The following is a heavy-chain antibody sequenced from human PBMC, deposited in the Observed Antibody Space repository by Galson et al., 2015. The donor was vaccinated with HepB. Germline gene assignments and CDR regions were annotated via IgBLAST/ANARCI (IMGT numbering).Heavy chain of an antibody. CDR2: ISAYNGNT. D-gene: IGHD3-22*01. V-gene: IGHV1-18*01. CDR1: GYTFTSYG. J-gene: IGHJ4*02. CDR3: ARVAYYYDSSGYIKASYYFDY. Sequence: SVKVSCKASGYTFTSYGISWVRQAPGQGLEWMGWISAYNGNTNYAQKLQGRVTMTTDTSTSTAYMELRSLRSDDTAVYYCARVAYYYDSSGYIKASYYFDYWGQGTLVTVSS.